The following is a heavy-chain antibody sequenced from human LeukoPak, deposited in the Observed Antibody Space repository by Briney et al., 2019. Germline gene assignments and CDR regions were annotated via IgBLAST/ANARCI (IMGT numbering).Heavy chain of an antibody. CDR2: IIPILGIA. V-gene: IGHV1-69*04. CDR1: GGTFSSYA. CDR3: ARSPHYYGRYNWFDP. Sequence: GSSVKVSCKASGGTFSSYAISWVRQAPGQGLEWMGRIIPILGIANYAQKFQGRVTITADKSTSTAYMELSSLRSEDTAVYYCARSPHYYGRYNWFDPWGQGTPVTVSS. D-gene: IGHD3-10*01. J-gene: IGHJ5*02.